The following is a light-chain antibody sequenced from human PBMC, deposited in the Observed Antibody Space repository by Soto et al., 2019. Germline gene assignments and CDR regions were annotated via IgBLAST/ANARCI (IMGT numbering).Light chain of an antibody. CDR2: DVS. V-gene: IGKV1-5*01. Sequence: DIQMTQSPCTLSASVGDRVIITCRASQSLGTWLAWYQQKPGTAPVLLIYDVSRLESGVPSRFSGRGSGTEFTLTISSLQPDDFATYYCQQYFSYPLTFGGGTKVEIK. J-gene: IGKJ4*01. CDR3: QQYFSYPLT. CDR1: QSLGTW.